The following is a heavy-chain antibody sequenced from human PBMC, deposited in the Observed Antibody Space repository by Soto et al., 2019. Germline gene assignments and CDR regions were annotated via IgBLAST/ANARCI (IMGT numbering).Heavy chain of an antibody. V-gene: IGHV3-53*01. Sequence: WGSLRLSCAASGFTVVSNYIIFFRQAPGKGLEWVSVIYSGGSTYYADSVKGRFTISRDNSKNTLYLQMNSLRAEDTAVYYCAKDVTPSNAFDIWGQGTMVTVSS. CDR2: IYSGGST. J-gene: IGHJ3*02. CDR1: GFTVVSNY. CDR3: AKDVTPSNAFDI. D-gene: IGHD4-4*01.